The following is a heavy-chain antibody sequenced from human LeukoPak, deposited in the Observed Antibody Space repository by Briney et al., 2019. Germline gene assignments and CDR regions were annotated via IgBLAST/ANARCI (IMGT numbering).Heavy chain of an antibody. V-gene: IGHV3-23*01. J-gene: IGHJ4*02. CDR1: GFTFSSYA. Sequence: PGGSLRLSCAASGFTFSSYAMTWVRQAPGKGLEWVSTITSSNAPTNYADSVKGRFTISRDNSRNTLYLQMNSLRAEGTAIYYCAKSCGGDCYYCDYWGQGTLVTVSS. CDR3: AKSCGGDCYYCDY. D-gene: IGHD2-21*02. CDR2: ITSSNAPT.